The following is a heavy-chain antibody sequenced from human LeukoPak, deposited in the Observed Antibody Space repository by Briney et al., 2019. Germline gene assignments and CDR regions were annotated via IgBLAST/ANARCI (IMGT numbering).Heavy chain of an antibody. D-gene: IGHD3-22*01. CDR1: GGSFSGYY. V-gene: IGHV4-34*01. J-gene: IGHJ4*02. Sequence: SETLSLTCAVYGGSFSGYYWSWIRQPPGKGLEWIGEINHSGSTNYNPSLKSRVTISVDTSKNQFSLKLSSVTAADTAVYYCARLPFYHSSGYWGQGTLVTVSS. CDR2: INHSGST. CDR3: ARLPFYHSSGY.